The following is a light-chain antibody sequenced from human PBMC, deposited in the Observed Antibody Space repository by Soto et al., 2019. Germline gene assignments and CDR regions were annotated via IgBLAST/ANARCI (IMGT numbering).Light chain of an antibody. J-gene: IGKJ3*01. CDR3: QHYDSLPPCT. CDR2: GAS. V-gene: IGKV1-33*01. CDR1: QDIRKY. Sequence: DIQMTQSPSSLSASVGDRVTITCQASQDIRKYLNWYQQKPGRAPKRLIYGASNVETGVPSRFSGSGYGTDFVFTISSLQPEDIATYYCQHYDSLPPCTFGPGTKVAIK.